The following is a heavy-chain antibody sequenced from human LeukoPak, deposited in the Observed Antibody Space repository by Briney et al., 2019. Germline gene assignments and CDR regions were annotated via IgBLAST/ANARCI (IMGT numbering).Heavy chain of an antibody. CDR2: ISWNSGSI. Sequence: GGSLRLSCAASGFTFDDYAMHWVRQAPGKGLEWVSGISWNSGSIGYADPVKGRFTISRDNAKNSLYLQMNSLRAEDTAVYYCAMSNPVKLLWFGELFDYWGQGTLVTVSS. J-gene: IGHJ4*02. CDR1: GFTFDDYA. CDR3: AMSNPVKLLWFGELFDY. V-gene: IGHV3-9*01. D-gene: IGHD3-10*01.